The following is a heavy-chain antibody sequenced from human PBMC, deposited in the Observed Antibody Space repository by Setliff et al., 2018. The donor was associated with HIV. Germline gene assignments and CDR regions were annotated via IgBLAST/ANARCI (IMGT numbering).Heavy chain of an antibody. D-gene: IGHD2-8*02. J-gene: IGHJ4*02. CDR1: GYTFTTYW. Sequence: GESLKISCKGSGYTFTTYWIGWVRQMPGKGLEWMGIIYPDTSDTRYSPSSQGQVTMSADKSISTAYLQLISLRASDTAMYYCARSPGGSGYFDYWGQGTLVTVSS. V-gene: IGHV5-51*01. CDR3: ARSPGGSGYFDY. CDR2: IYPDTSDT.